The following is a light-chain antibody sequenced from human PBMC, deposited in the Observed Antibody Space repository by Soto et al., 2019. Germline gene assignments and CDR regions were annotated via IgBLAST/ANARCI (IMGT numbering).Light chain of an antibody. J-gene: IGLJ2*01. V-gene: IGLV2-14*01. Sequence: QSALTQPASVSGSPGQTITISCTGTSNDIGTYNYVSWYQQHPGKAPKLIIVEVSNRPSGVSNRFSGSKSGNTASLIISGLQAEDEATYYCSSCTISSTLEVLLGGGTKLTVL. CDR2: EVS. CDR1: SNDIGTYNY. CDR3: SSCTISSTLEVL.